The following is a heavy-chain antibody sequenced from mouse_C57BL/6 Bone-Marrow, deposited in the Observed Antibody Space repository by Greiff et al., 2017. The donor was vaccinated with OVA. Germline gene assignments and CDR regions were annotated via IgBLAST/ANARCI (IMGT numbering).Heavy chain of an antibody. V-gene: IGHV14-3*01. CDR2: IDPANGNT. D-gene: IGHD1-1*01. CDR1: GFNIKNTY. J-gene: IGHJ3*01. Sequence: VQLQQSVAELVRPGASVKLSCTASGFNIKNTYMPWVQQRPGQGLEWIGRIDPANGNTKYAPKFQGKATITADTSSNTAYLQLSSLTSEDTAIYYCARGGDYYGSSPFAYWGQGTLVTVSS. CDR3: ARGGDYYGSSPFAY.